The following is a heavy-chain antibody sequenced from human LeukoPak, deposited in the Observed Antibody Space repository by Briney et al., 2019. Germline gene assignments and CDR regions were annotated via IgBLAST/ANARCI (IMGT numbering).Heavy chain of an antibody. J-gene: IGHJ4*02. CDR1: GYTFTSYG. V-gene: IGHV1-8*01. D-gene: IGHD6-19*01. CDR3: VRSVPAQGTAMALFDY. CDR2: MNPNSGNA. Sequence: ASVKVSCKASGYTFTSYGINWVRQAPGQGPEWMGWMNPNSGNAGYAQKFQGRVTMTRDTSISTAYLELSSLRSEDMAVFYCVRSVPAQGTAMALFDYWGQGTLVTVSS.